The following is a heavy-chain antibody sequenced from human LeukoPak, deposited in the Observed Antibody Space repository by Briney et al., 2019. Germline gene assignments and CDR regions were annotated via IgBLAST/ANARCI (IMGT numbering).Heavy chain of an antibody. V-gene: IGHV4-59*01. CDR2: IYYSGST. Sequence: PSETLSLTCTVSGGSISSYYWSWIRQPPGKGLEWIGYIYYSGSTNYNPSLKSRVTISVDTSKNQFSLKLSSVTAADTAVYYCARDRGDYGYNWFDPWGQGTLVTVSS. D-gene: IGHD4-17*01. J-gene: IGHJ5*02. CDR1: GGSISSYY. CDR3: ARDRGDYGYNWFDP.